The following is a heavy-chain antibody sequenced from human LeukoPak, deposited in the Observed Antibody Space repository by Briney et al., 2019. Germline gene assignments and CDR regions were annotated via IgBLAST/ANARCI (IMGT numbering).Heavy chain of an antibody. CDR2: ISSSSSTI. V-gene: IGHV3-48*01. D-gene: IGHD1-7*01. CDR1: GFTFSNAW. J-gene: IGHJ4*02. CDR3: ARSSRELGGYAPWELMPPFDY. Sequence: GGSLRLSCAASGFTFSNAWMSWVRQAPGKGLEWVSYISSSSSTIYYADSVKGRFTISRDNAKNSLYLQMNSLRAEDTAVYYCARSSRELGGYAPWELMPPFDYWGQGTLVTVSS.